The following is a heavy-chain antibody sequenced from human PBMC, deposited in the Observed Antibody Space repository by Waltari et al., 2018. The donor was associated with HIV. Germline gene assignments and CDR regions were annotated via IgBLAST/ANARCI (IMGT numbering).Heavy chain of an antibody. D-gene: IGHD5-18*01. Sequence: QVQLQQWGAGLLKPSETLSLTCAVYGGSFRCYYWSWLRQPPGTGLEWIGEINHSGSTNYNPSLKSRVTISVDTSKNQFSLKLSSVTAADTAVYYCARESRGYSYGVPRGSVDLWGRGTLVTVSS. CDR3: ARESRGYSYGVPRGSVDL. CDR2: INHSGST. CDR1: GGSFRCYY. J-gene: IGHJ2*01. V-gene: IGHV4-34*01.